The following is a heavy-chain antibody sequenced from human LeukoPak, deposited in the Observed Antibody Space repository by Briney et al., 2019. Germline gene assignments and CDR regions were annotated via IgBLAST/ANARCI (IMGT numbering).Heavy chain of an antibody. J-gene: IGHJ4*02. CDR2: INPTGGGT. CDR1: GYIFTSYY. CDR3: AGYDSSGYNRDY. V-gene: IGHV1-46*01. D-gene: IGHD3-22*01. Sequence: ASVKVSCKTSGYIFTSYYMHWVRQAPGQGPEWMGIINPTGGGTSYAENFQGRVTMTRDMSTTTVYMELSSLRSEDTAVYYCAGYDSSGYNRDYWGQGTLVTVSS.